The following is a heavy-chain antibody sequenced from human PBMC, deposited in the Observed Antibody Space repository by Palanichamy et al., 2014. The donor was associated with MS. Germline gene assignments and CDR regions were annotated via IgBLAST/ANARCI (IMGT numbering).Heavy chain of an antibody. D-gene: IGHD5-24*01. CDR1: GVIFGSYA. CDR2: ISGSGSGT. Sequence: EVQLLEVWGRAWYCLGGPVRLSCAASGVIFGSYAMSWVRQAPGKGLEWVSGISGSGSGTYYADSVKGRFTISRDNSKSMLYLQMNSLRAEDTALYYCAKDQIGYNRPFDCWGQGTLVTVSS. J-gene: IGHJ4*02. V-gene: IGHV3-23*01. CDR3: AKDQIGYNRPFDC.